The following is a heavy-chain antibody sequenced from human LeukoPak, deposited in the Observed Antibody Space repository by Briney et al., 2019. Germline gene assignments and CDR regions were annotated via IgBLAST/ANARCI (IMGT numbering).Heavy chain of an antibody. CDR3: AKLLTDFDY. CDR1: GFTFGSYW. V-gene: IGHV3-23*01. CDR2: ISGSGGST. Sequence: HPGGSLRLSCAASGFTFGSYWMNWVRQAPGKGLEWVSAISGSGGSTYYADSVKGRFTISRDNSKNTLYLQMNSLRAEDTAVYYCAKLLTDFDYWGQGTLVTVSS. D-gene: IGHD2-21*02. J-gene: IGHJ4*02.